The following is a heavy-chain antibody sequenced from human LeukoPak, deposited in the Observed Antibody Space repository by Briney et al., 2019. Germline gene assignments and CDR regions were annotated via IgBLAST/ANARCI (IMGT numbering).Heavy chain of an antibody. Sequence: GGSLRLSCAASGFTFSSYWMSWVRQAPGKGLEWVANIKQGGSEKYYVDSVKGRFTISRDNSKNTLYLQMNSLRAEDTAVYYCAKVSSWYTTTVDYWGQGTLVTVSS. CDR3: AKVSSWYTTTVDY. J-gene: IGHJ4*02. CDR1: GFTFSSYW. D-gene: IGHD6-13*01. CDR2: IKQGGSEK. V-gene: IGHV3-7*01.